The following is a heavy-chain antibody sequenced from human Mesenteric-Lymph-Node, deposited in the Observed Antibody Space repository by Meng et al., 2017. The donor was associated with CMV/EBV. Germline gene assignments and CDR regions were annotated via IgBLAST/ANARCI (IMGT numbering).Heavy chain of an antibody. CDR1: GFTFNNFA. Sequence: GGSLRLSCAASGFTFNNFAMSWVRQAPGKRLEWVSASSDRGSGTSYADSVEGRINISRDSSKNTLYLQMNSLTAEDTAIYYCAKSDCGGAGCKLLDHWGQGTLVTVSS. CDR2: SSDRGSGT. V-gene: IGHV3-23*01. J-gene: IGHJ4*01. D-gene: IGHD2-21*01. CDR3: AKSDCGGAGCKLLDH.